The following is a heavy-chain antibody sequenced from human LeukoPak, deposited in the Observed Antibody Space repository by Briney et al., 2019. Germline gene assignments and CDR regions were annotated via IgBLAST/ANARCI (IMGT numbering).Heavy chain of an antibody. J-gene: IGHJ5*02. CDR2: ISSSSSYI. Sequence: PGGSLRLSCAASGFTFSSYSMNWVRQAPGKGLEWVSSISSSSSYIYYADSVKGRFTISRDNAKNSLYLQMNSLRAEDTAVYYCARDATDCSSTSCYDLHWFDPWSQGTLATVSS. CDR1: GFTFSSYS. D-gene: IGHD2-2*01. CDR3: ARDATDCSSTSCYDLHWFDP. V-gene: IGHV3-21*01.